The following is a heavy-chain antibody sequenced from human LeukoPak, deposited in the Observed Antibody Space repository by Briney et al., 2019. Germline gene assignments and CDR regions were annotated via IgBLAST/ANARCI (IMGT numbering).Heavy chain of an antibody. Sequence: ASVKVSCKASGYTFTSYGITWVRQAPGQGLEWMGWISAYNGNTNYAQKVQGRATMTTDTSTSTAYMELRSLRSEDTAVYYCARGRDGYNYGSLDYWGQGTLVTVSS. CDR2: ISAYNGNT. V-gene: IGHV1-18*01. CDR1: GYTFTSYG. D-gene: IGHD5-24*01. J-gene: IGHJ4*02. CDR3: ARGRDGYNYGSLDY.